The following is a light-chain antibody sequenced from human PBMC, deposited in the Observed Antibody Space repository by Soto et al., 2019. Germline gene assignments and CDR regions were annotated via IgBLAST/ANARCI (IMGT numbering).Light chain of an antibody. CDR1: QSVSSN. J-gene: IGKJ1*01. CDR2: GAS. Sequence: ELVLTQSPATLSVSPGERATLSCRASQSVSSNLAWYQQKPGRAPRLLIYGASTRVTGVPARFSVSGSGTEFNLTISSLQSEDFAVYYCQQYNNWPPWAFGQGTKVEIK. V-gene: IGKV3-15*01. CDR3: QQYNNWPPWA.